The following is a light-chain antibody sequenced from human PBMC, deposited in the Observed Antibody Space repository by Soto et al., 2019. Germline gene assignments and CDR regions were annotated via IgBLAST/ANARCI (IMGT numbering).Light chain of an antibody. Sequence: AIRMTQSPSSLSASIGARVTITCRASHVVSNYLAWYQQKPGKAPKALIYAASFLQSGVPSRLSGSGSGTDFSLTISFLQSEDFATYYCQHYYSYPSTFGQGTTLQMK. CDR1: HVVSNY. J-gene: IGKJ2*01. CDR2: AAS. CDR3: QHYYSYPST. V-gene: IGKV1-8*01.